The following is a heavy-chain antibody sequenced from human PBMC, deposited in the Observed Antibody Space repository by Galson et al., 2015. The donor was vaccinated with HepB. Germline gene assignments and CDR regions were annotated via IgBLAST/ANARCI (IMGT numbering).Heavy chain of an antibody. D-gene: IGHD3-10*01. CDR3: ARSPPSPVPMVGAWFAP. V-gene: IGHV1-18*04. J-gene: IGHJ5*02. CDR1: GYTFTSYG. CDR2: ISAYNGNT. Sequence: SVKVSCKASGYTFTSYGISWVRQAPGQGLEWMGWISAYNGNTNYAQKLPGRVTMTTDTSTSTAYMELRSLRSDDTAVYYCARSPPSPVPMVGAWFAPWGQATLVTVSS.